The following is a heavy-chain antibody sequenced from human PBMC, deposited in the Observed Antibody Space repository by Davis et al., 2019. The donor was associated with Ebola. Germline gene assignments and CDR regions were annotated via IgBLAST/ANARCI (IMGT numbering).Heavy chain of an antibody. D-gene: IGHD7-27*01. CDR2: INYSGST. Sequence: GSLRLSCTVSGASISSYYWSWIRQPPGKGLEWIAYINYSGSTNYNPSLKSRVTISVDTSKNQFSLKLSSVTAADTAVYYCARELPNWGLDSWGQGTLVTVSS. V-gene: IGHV4-59*01. CDR1: GASISSYY. CDR3: ARELPNWGLDS. J-gene: IGHJ4*02.